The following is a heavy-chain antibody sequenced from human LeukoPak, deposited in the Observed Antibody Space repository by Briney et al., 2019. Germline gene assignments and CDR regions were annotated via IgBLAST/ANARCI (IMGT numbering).Heavy chain of an antibody. Sequence: SETLSLTCTVSGDSISSYYWSWIRQPPEKGLEWIGYIYYSGSTNYNPSLKSRVTISVDTSKTQFSLKMNSVTAADTAVYYCARLQRITMAGPDYWYFDLWGRGTLVTVSA. CDR3: ARLQRITMAGPDYWYFDL. J-gene: IGHJ2*01. CDR1: GDSISSYY. D-gene: IGHD3-10*01. CDR2: IYYSGST. V-gene: IGHV4-59*01.